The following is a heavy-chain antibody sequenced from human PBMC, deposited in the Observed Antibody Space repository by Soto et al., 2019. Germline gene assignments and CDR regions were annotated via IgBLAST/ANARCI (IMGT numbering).Heavy chain of an antibody. CDR2: IYYSGST. Sequence: SETLSLTCTFSGGCISSGGYYWSWIRQHPGKGLEWIGYIYYSGSTYYNPSLKSRVTISVDTSKNQFSLKLSSVAAADTAVYYCARSGYSYGPNPFLYWGQGTLVTVSS. CDR3: ARSGYSYGPNPFLY. D-gene: IGHD5-18*01. J-gene: IGHJ4*02. V-gene: IGHV4-31*03. CDR1: GGCISSGGYY.